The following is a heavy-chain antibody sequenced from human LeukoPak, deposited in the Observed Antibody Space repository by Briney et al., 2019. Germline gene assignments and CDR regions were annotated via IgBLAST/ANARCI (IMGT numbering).Heavy chain of an antibody. D-gene: IGHD6-19*01. CDR1: GFTFSSYE. CDR3: ARGGSGWGDWFDP. Sequence: GGSLRLSCAASGFTFSSYEMNWVRQAPGKGLEWVSYISSSGSTIYYADSVKGRFTISRDNAKNSLYLQMNSLRAEDTAVYYCARGGSGWGDWFDPWGQGTLVTVSS. V-gene: IGHV3-48*03. CDR2: ISSSGSTI. J-gene: IGHJ5*02.